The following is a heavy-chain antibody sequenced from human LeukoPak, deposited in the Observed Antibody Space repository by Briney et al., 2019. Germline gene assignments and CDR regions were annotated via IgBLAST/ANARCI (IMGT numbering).Heavy chain of an antibody. CDR1: GYTFTSYY. Sequence: ASVKVSCKASGYTFTSYYMHWVRQAPGQGLEWMGIINPSGGSTSYAQKFQGRVTMTRDTSTSTVYMELNSLRSEDTAVYYCARVAPLYSGSYSGYFQHWGQGTLVTVSS. J-gene: IGHJ1*01. CDR3: ARVAPLYSGSYSGYFQH. V-gene: IGHV1-46*01. CDR2: INPSGGST. D-gene: IGHD1-26*01.